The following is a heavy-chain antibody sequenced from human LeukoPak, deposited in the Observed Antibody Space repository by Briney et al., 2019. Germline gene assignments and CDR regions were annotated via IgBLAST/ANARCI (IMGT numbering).Heavy chain of an antibody. CDR3: ARDKSGDIVVVPAAEAKGHYYYMDV. V-gene: IGHV3-48*04. D-gene: IGHD2-2*01. CDR2: ISSSSSTI. Sequence: GGSLRLSCAASGFTFSSYSMNWVRQAPGKGLEWVSYISSSSSTINYADSVKGRFTISRDNAKNSLYLQMNSLRAEDTAVYYCARDKSGDIVVVPAAEAKGHYYYMDVWGKGTTVTVSS. J-gene: IGHJ6*03. CDR1: GFTFSSYS.